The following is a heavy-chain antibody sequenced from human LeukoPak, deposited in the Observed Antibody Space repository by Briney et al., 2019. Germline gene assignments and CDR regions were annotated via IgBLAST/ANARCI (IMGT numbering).Heavy chain of an antibody. CDR2: SGGGGST. CDR3: AKDQLTGGYNYGYGTFDI. D-gene: IGHD5-18*01. CDR1: GFTFTSYS. V-gene: IGHV3-23*01. J-gene: IGHJ3*02. Sequence: GGSLRLSCAASGFTFTSYSMNWVRQAPGKGLEWVSTSGGGGSTYYADSVKGRSTISRDNSKNTLYLQMNSLRAEDTAVYYCAKDQLTGGYNYGYGTFDILGQGTMVTVSS.